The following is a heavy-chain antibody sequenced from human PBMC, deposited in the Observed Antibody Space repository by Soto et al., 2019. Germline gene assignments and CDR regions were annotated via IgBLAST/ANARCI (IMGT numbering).Heavy chain of an antibody. CDR1: GFAFSSYW. D-gene: IGHD3-22*01. CDR3: ARGDYYDTSGPFLDVFDI. CDR2: INPDGSQK. Sequence: PGGSLRLSCAGSGFAFSSYWMSWVLQAPGNGLEWVANINPDGSQKWYVDSVKGRFTISRDNAKNSLYLQMNSLRVDDTAVYYCARGDYYDTSGPFLDVFDIWGHGTMVTVS. J-gene: IGHJ3*02. V-gene: IGHV3-7*04.